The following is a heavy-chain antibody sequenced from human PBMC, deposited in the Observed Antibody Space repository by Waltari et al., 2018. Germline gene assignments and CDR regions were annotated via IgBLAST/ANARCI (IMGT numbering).Heavy chain of an antibody. CDR2: IYYSGST. Sequence: QVQLQESGPGLVKPSETLSLTCTVSGGSISSHYWSWIRQPPGKGLEWMGYIYYSGSTNYNPSLKSRVTISVDTSKNQFSLKLSSVTAADTAVYYCATSRRGGIAAVKGAFDIWGQGTMVTVSS. V-gene: IGHV4-59*11. CDR3: ATSRRGGIAAVKGAFDI. CDR1: GGSISSHY. J-gene: IGHJ3*02. D-gene: IGHD6-13*01.